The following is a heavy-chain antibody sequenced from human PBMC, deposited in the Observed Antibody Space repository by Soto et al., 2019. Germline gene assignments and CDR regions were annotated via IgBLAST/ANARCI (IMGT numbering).Heavy chain of an antibody. CDR2: ITNGGGSS. D-gene: IGHD5-12*01. V-gene: IGHV3-23*01. CDR3: AKYRLVTTPQFDY. Sequence: PGGSLRLSCAASGFTFSNYAMTWVRQAPGKGLEWVSSITNGGGSSYYADSVKGRFTISRDNSKNTLYLQMNSLRAEDTAVYYCAKYRLVTTPQFDYWGQGTLVTVSS. J-gene: IGHJ4*02. CDR1: GFTFSNYA.